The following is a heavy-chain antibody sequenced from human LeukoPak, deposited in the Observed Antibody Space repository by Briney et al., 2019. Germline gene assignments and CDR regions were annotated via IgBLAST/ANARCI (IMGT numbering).Heavy chain of an antibody. V-gene: IGHV5-10-1*01. D-gene: IGHD2-2*01. Sequence: GESLKISCKGSGYRFTSYWISWVRQMPGKSLECMGRIDPSDSYTNYSPSFQGHVTISADKSISTAYLQWSSLKASDNAMYYCATQWEEYCSSTSCYQAGSGRIYGMDVWGQGTTVTVSS. CDR1: GYRFTSYW. CDR3: ATQWEEYCSSTSCYQAGSGRIYGMDV. CDR2: IDPSDSYT. J-gene: IGHJ6*02.